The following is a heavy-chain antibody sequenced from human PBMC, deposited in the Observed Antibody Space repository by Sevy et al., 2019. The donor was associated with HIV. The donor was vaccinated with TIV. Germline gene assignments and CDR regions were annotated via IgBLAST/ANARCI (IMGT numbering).Heavy chain of an antibody. CDR2: IKSKTDGGTT. CDR3: TLRITIFGVVRDY. D-gene: IGHD3-3*01. J-gene: IGHJ4*02. CDR1: GFTFSNAW. Sequence: GGSLRLSCAASGFTFSNAWMSWVRQAPGKGLEWVGRIKSKTDGGTTDYAAPVKGRFTISRDDSKNTLYLQMNSLKTEETAVYYCTLRITIFGVVRDYWGQGTLVTVSS. V-gene: IGHV3-15*01.